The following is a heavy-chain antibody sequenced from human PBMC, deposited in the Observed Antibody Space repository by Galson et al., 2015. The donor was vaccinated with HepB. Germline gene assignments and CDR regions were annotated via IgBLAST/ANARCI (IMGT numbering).Heavy chain of an antibody. V-gene: IGHV3-64D*06. D-gene: IGHD5-18*01. CDR3: VRGSLLVTIYYFDS. CDR2: ISSNGHTT. CDR1: GFTFSTYS. Sequence: SLRLSCAASGFTFSTYSMNWVRQAPGKGLEYVSAISSNGHTTYYAYSVKGRFIISRDNSEDTLYLQMSNLRPEDTAVYYCVRGSLLVTIYYFDSWGQGTPVTVSS. J-gene: IGHJ4*02.